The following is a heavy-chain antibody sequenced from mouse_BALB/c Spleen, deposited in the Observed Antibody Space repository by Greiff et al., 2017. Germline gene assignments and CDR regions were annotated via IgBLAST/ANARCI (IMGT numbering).Heavy chain of an antibody. Sequence: LVKTGASVKISCKASGYSFTGYYMHWVKQSHGKSREWIGYISCYNGATSYNQKFKGKATFTVDTSSSTAYMQFNSLTSEDSAVYYCARDGYDYFDYWGQGTTLTVSS. CDR3: ARDGYDYFDY. CDR1: GYSFTGYY. J-gene: IGHJ2*01. V-gene: IGHV1S34*01. D-gene: IGHD2-2*01. CDR2: ISCYNGAT.